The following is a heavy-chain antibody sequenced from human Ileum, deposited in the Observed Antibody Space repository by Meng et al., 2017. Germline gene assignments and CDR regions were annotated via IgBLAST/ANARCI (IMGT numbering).Heavy chain of an antibody. J-gene: IGHJ5*02. CDR2: IFYSGST. V-gene: IGHV4-31*03. Sequence: QVQLQESGPGLGKPSQTLHLTCTVSGGSISSGGYYWGWIRQHPGKGLEWIGYIFYSGSTYYNSSLKSRINISVDTSKNQFSLKVSSVTAADTAVYYCARVRRGLGLRLDPWGQGTLVTVPS. D-gene: IGHD3/OR15-3a*01. CDR1: GGSISSGGYY. CDR3: ARVRRGLGLRLDP.